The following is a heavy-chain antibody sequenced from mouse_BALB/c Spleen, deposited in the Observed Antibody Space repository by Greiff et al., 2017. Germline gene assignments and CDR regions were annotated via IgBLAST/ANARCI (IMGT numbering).Heavy chain of an antibody. V-gene: IGHV5-6-2*01. CDR2: INSNGGST. D-gene: IGHD2-4*01. CDR3: ARQSMITGAMDY. CDR1: GFTFSSYY. J-gene: IGHJ4*01. Sequence: EVMLVESGGGLVTLGGSLKLSCAASGFTFSSYYMSWVRQTPEKRLELVAAINSNGGSTYYPDTVKGRFTISRDNAKNTLYMQMSSLKSEDTALYYCARQSMITGAMDYWGQGTSVTVSS.